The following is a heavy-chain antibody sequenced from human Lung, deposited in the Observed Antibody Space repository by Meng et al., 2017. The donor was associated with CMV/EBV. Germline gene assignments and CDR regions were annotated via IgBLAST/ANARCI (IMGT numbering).Heavy chain of an antibody. CDR2: IYHSGGT. CDR1: GGSISISTW. J-gene: IGHJ4*02. Sequence: GPGLVNPSGTLSLTCAVSGGSISISTWWIWVRQPPGKGLEWIGEIYHSGGTNYNPSLRGRVTISLDKSKNQFSLTLRSVTAADTAVYYCARDPYATGWAGWGQGTLVTVSS. D-gene: IGHD6-19*01. V-gene: IGHV4-4*02. CDR3: ARDPYATGWAG.